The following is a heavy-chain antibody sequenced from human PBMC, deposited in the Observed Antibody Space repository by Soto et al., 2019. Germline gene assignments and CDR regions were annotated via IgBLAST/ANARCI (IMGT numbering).Heavy chain of an antibody. CDR3: ATASTSRYYGMDV. Sequence: SETLSLTCVYGGSFSGYYWSWIRQSPGKGLEWIGEINHSGSTNNYNPSLKSRVTISVDTSKKQISLKLTSVTAADTAVYYCATASTSRYYGMDVWGQGTTVTVS. V-gene: IGHV4-34*01. D-gene: IGHD2-2*01. J-gene: IGHJ6*02. CDR2: INHSGST. CDR1: GGSFSGYY.